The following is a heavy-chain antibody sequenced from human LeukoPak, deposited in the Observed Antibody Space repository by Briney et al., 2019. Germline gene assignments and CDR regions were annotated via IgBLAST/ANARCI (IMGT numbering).Heavy chain of an antibody. J-gene: IGHJ4*02. CDR3: ARGGPPHD. V-gene: IGHV7-4-1*02. CDR1: GYSFTSYA. Sequence: ASVKVSCKASGYSFTSYAMNWLRQAPGQGLEWMGSINTNTGNPTYAQGFTGRFVFSLDTSVSTAYLQISSLKADDTAVYYCARGGPPHDWGQGTLVTVSS. CDR2: INTNTGNP.